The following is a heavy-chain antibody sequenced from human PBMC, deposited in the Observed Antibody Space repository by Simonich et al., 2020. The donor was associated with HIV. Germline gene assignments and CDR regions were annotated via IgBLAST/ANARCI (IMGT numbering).Heavy chain of an antibody. CDR1: GFTFDDYA. V-gene: IGHV3-9*01. CDR2: ISWNSGSI. Sequence: EVQLVESGGGLVQPGRSLRLSCAASGFTFDDYAMHWVRQAPGKGLGWVLGISWNSGSIGYADSVKGRFTISRDNAKNSLYLQMNSLRAEDTALYYCAKDKGAYYGSGSPVYWGQGTLVTVSS. D-gene: IGHD3-10*01. CDR3: AKDKGAYYGSGSPVY. J-gene: IGHJ4*02.